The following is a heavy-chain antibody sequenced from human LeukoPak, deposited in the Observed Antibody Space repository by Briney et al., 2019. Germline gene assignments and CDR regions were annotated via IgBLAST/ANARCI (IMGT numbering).Heavy chain of an antibody. D-gene: IGHD3-22*01. CDR3: ASVSGYDSSGYYYSNY. CDR2: INPNSGGT. V-gene: IGHV1-2*06. J-gene: IGHJ4*02. CDR1: GYTFTGYY. Sequence: ASVKVSCKASGYTFTGYYMHWVRQAPGQGLEWMGRINPNSGGTNYAQKFQGRVTMTRDTSISTAYMELGRLRSDDTAVYYCASVSGYDSSGYYYSNYWGQGTLVTVSS.